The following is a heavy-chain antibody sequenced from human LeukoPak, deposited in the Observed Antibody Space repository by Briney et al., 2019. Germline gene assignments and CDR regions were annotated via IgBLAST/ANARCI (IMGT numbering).Heavy chain of an antibody. CDR3: ARASGRVQLWLFQY. CDR1: GGSISSSSYY. CDR2: IYYSGST. J-gene: IGHJ4*02. D-gene: IGHD5-18*01. V-gene: IGHV4-39*01. Sequence: SETLSLTCTVSGGSISSSSYYWGWIRQPPGKGLEWIGSIYYSGSTYYNPSLKSRVTISVDTSKNQFSLKLSSVTAADTAVYYCARASGRVQLWLFQYWGQGTLVTVSS.